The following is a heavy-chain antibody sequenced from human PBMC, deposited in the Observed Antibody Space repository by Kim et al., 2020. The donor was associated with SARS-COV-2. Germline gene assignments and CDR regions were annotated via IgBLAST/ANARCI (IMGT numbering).Heavy chain of an antibody. V-gene: IGHV1-46*01. CDR1: GFTFTTYH. J-gene: IGHJ2*01. CDR3: ARETNWCFDL. Sequence: ASVKVSCKASGFTFTTYHMHWVRQAPGQGLEWMGIINPSGESTIYAQNFQGRVTVTRDTSTSTVYMEMSSLRSEDTAFYYCARETNWCFDLWGRGTLVTVSS. CDR2: INPSGEST.